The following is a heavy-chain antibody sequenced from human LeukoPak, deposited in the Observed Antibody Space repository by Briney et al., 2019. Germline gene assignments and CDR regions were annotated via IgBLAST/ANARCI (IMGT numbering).Heavy chain of an antibody. CDR1: GGTFSSYA. D-gene: IGHD4-17*01. Sequence: GASVKVSCKASGGTFSSYAISWVRQAPGQGLEWMGGIIPIFGTANYAQKFQGRVTITTDESTSTAYMELSSLRSDDTAVYYCARVTVVTRSPWSWGPKKIGQEVNWFDPWGQGTLIIVSS. CDR3: ARVTVVTRSPWSWGPKKIGQEVNWFDP. J-gene: IGHJ5*02. V-gene: IGHV1-69*05. CDR2: IIPIFGTA.